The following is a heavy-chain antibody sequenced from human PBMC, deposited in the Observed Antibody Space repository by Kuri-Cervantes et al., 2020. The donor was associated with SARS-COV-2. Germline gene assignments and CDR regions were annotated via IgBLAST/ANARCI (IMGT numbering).Heavy chain of an antibody. CDR3: ARGGESSSSLPIVFYI. CDR2: IIPIFGTA. Sequence: SVKVSCKASGGTFSSYAISWVRQAPGQGLEWMGRIIPIFGTANYAQKLQGRVTITADESTSTAYMELRSLRSDDTAVYYCARGGESSSSLPIVFYIWGQGTMVTVSS. V-gene: IGHV1-69*13. CDR1: GGTFSSYA. D-gene: IGHD6-6*01. J-gene: IGHJ3*02.